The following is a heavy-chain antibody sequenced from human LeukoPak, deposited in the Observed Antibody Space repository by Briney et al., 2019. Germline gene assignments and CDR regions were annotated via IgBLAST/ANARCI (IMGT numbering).Heavy chain of an antibody. CDR1: GFTFNSYR. J-gene: IGHJ4*02. V-gene: IGHV3-7*01. CDR2: IKQDGSDK. CDR3: ARLWVGEISPHDY. D-gene: IGHD3-10*01. Sequence: PGGSVTLSCAAYGFTFNSYRMGWVPPAPGKGLEWVSNIKQDGSDKHYVVSVKGRFTISRANAKNSLNLQMNSLRAEDTAVYYGARLWVGEISPHDYWGQGTLVTVSS.